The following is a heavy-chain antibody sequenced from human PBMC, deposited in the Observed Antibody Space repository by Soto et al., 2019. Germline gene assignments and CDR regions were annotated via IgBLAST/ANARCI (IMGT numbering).Heavy chain of an antibody. CDR3: GKEGGLSGSYYISSSYYFDY. CDR1: GFTFSSYG. V-gene: IGHV3-30*18. Sequence: QVQLVESGGGVVQPGRSLRLSCVASGFTFSSYGMHWVRQAPGKGLEWVAIISYDGSNTYYADSVKGRFTISRDNSKNPLYLQMNSLRAEDTSVYYCGKEGGLSGSYYISSSYYFDYWGQGTLVTVSS. D-gene: IGHD1-26*01. J-gene: IGHJ4*02. CDR2: ISYDGSNT.